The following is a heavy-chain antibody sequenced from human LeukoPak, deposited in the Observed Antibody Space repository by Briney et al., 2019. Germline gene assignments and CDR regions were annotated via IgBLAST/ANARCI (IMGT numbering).Heavy chain of an antibody. CDR3: ASLFHVSGVGSGYVFEY. D-gene: IGHD5-12*01. CDR2: LYSGGST. J-gene: IGHJ4*02. CDR1: GLTVSSNY. Sequence: GGSLRLSCAASGLTVSSNYMSWVRQAPGKGLEWVSVLYSGGSTYYADSVKGRFTISRDNSKNTLYLQMNSLRAEDTAVYYCASLFHVSGVGSGYVFEYWGQGALVTVSS. V-gene: IGHV3-53*01.